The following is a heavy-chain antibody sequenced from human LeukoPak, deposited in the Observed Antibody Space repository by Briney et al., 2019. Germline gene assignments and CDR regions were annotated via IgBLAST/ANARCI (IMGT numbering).Heavy chain of an antibody. D-gene: IGHD3-3*01. J-gene: IGHJ4*02. V-gene: IGHV4-61*02. Sequence: SQTLSLTCTVSGGSISSGSYYWSWIRQPAGKGLEWIGRIYTSGSTNYNPSLKSRVTISVDTSKNQLSLKLSSVTAADTAVYYCARASVLYDFWSGYAAFDYWGQGTLVTVSS. CDR2: IYTSGST. CDR1: GGSISSGSYY. CDR3: ARASVLYDFWSGYAAFDY.